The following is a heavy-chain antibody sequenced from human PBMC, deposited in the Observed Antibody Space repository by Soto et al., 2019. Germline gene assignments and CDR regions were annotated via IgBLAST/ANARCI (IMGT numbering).Heavy chain of an antibody. V-gene: IGHV3-23*01. CDR2: ISGSGGST. CDR1: GFTFSSYA. CDR3: AKGPPGEYDILTGYYPPFDP. D-gene: IGHD3-9*01. J-gene: IGHJ5*02. Sequence: GGSLRLSCAASGFTFSSYAMSWVRQAPGKGLEWVSAISGSGGSTYYADSVKGRFTISRDNSKNTLYLQMNSLRAEDTAVYYCAKGPPGEYDILTGYYPPFDPWGQGTLVTVSS.